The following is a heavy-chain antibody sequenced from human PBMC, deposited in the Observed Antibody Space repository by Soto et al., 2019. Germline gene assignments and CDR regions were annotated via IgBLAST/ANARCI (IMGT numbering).Heavy chain of an antibody. J-gene: IGHJ3*02. V-gene: IGHV3-48*03. CDR3: ARDQDCSTTSCFAGNAFDI. CDR1: GFPFSSYE. CDR2: ISSSSTSI. D-gene: IGHD2-2*01. Sequence: GGSLRLSCAASGFPFSSYEMNWVRQAPGKGLEWVSYISSSSTSIFYADSVKGRFTISRDNAKNSLYLQMNSLRAEDTAVYFCARDQDCSTTSCFAGNAFDIWGRGTLVTVSS.